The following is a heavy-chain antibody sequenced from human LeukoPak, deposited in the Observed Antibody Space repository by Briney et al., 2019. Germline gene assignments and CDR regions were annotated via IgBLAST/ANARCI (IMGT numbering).Heavy chain of an antibody. D-gene: IGHD6-19*01. V-gene: IGHV5-51*01. Sequence: GEFLKISCKASGYSFTTYWIAWVRQMPGKGLEWMGMIYPGDSDTRYSPSFQGQITISVDKSISIAYLQWSSLKASDTAMYYCARLLQGVAGTWGYWGQGTQVTV. CDR3: ARLLQGVAGTWGY. CDR1: GYSFTTYW. CDR2: IYPGDSDT. J-gene: IGHJ4*02.